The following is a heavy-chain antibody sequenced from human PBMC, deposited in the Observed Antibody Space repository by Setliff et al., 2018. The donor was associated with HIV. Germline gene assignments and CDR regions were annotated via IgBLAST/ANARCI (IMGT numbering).Heavy chain of an antibody. CDR1: GYTFTSYD. Sequence: ASVKVSCKASGYTFTSYDINWVRQATGQGLEWMGWMNPNSGNTGYAQKFQGRLTMTRNASISTAYMELSSLRSEDTAVYYCTAGGTGSLDIWGQGTMVTVSS. D-gene: IGHD2-15*01. CDR3: TAGGTGSLDI. CDR2: MNPNSGNT. J-gene: IGHJ3*02. V-gene: IGHV1-8*01.